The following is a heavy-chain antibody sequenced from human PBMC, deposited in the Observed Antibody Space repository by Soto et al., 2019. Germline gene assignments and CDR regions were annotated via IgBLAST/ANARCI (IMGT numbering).Heavy chain of an antibody. D-gene: IGHD2-2*01. CDR1: GYTFTSYG. Sequence: ASVKVSCKASGYTFTSYGISWVRQAPGQGLEWMGWISAYNGNTNYAQKLQGRVTMTTDTSTSTAYMELRSLRSDDTAVYYCAREDIVVVPAAMGYYYYGMDVWGQGTTVTVSS. J-gene: IGHJ6*02. CDR3: AREDIVVVPAAMGYYYYGMDV. CDR2: ISAYNGNT. V-gene: IGHV1-18*01.